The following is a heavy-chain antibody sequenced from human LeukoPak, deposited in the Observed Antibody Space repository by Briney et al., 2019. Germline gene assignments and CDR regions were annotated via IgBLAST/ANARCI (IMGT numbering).Heavy chain of an antibody. CDR1: GYTFTGYH. D-gene: IGHD6-13*01. J-gene: IGHJ4*02. Sequence: ASVKVSCKASGYTFTGYHMHWVRQAPGQGLEWMGAINPRGDATIGAQKFQGRVTTTRDTSTSTVYIELSSLRSEDTAVYYCARVRSTPTTYSSSWGDFDYWGQGILVTVSS. CDR2: INPRGDAT. CDR3: ARVRSTPTTYSSSWGDFDY. V-gene: IGHV1-46*01.